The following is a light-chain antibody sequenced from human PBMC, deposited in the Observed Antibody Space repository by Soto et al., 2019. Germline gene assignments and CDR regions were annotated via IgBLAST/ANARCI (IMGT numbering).Light chain of an antibody. CDR1: QNIGIN. CDR2: GAV. CDR3: LQYNSWPRT. J-gene: IGKJ1*01. Sequence: EILMTQSPAALSVAQGERATLSCRASQNIGINFAWYQQKPGQAPSLLIFGAVTRATGVPDRFSGSGSGTEFTLTISSLQSKDYAVYYCLQYNSWPRTFGQGTKVEL. V-gene: IGKV3-15*01.